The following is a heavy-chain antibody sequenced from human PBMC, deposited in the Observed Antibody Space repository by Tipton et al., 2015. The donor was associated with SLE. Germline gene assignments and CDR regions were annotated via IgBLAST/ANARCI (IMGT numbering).Heavy chain of an antibody. J-gene: IGHJ6*02. Sequence: SLRLSCAASGFTFYNYAMTWVRQAPGRGLEWVSLMYSSGSRTYHADSVKGRFTISRDNSKNTLYLQMNSLRAEDTAVYYCAKQISPHYGMDVWGQGTTVTVSS. CDR3: AKQISPHYGMDV. CDR2: MYSSGSRT. CDR1: GFTFYNYA. V-gene: IGHV3-23*05.